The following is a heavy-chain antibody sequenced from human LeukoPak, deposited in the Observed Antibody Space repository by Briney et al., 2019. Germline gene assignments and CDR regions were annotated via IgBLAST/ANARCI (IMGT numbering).Heavy chain of an antibody. CDR3: AKDYYDSSGYYQWGAFDI. V-gene: IGHV3-23*01. Sequence: PGRSLRLSCAASGFTFSSYAMSWVRRAPGKGLEWVSAISGSGGSTYYADSVKGRFTISRDNSKNTLYLQMNSLRAEDTAVYYCAKDYYDSSGYYQWGAFDIWGQGTMVTVSS. D-gene: IGHD3-22*01. CDR2: ISGSGGST. CDR1: GFTFSSYA. J-gene: IGHJ3*02.